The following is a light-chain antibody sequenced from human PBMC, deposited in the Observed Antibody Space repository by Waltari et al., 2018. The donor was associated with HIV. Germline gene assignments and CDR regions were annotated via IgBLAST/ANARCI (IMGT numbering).Light chain of an antibody. J-gene: IGLJ3*02. Sequence: NFMLTQPHSVSESPGKTVTISCTRSSGSIASNFVQWYQQRPGSAPTIVMYEYRQRPSGVPDRFSGSIDSSSNSASLTLSGLKTEDEADYYCQSFDSTSWIFGGGTKLTVV. CDR1: SGSIASNF. V-gene: IGLV6-57*04. CDR2: EYR. CDR3: QSFDSTSWI.